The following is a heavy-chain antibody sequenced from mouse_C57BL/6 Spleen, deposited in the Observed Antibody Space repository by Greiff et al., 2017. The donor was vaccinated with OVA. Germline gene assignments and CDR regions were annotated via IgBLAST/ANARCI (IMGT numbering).Heavy chain of an antibody. Sequence: VQLQQPGTELVKPGASVKLSCKASGYTFTSYWMHWVKQRPGQGLEWIGNINPSNGGTNYNEKFKSKATLTVDKSSSTAYMELRSLTSEDSAVYFCARKGDSGTPFAYWGQGTLVTVSA. V-gene: IGHV1-53*01. CDR3: ARKGDSGTPFAY. CDR1: GYTFTSYW. J-gene: IGHJ3*01. D-gene: IGHD3-2*02. CDR2: INPSNGGT.